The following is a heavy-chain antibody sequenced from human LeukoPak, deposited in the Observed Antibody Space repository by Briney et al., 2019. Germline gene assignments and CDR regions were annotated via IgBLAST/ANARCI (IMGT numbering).Heavy chain of an antibody. V-gene: IGHV4-59*01. Sequence: SETLSLTCTVSGGSISSYYWSWIRQPPGKGLEWIGYIYYSGSTNYNPSLKSRVTISVDTSKNQFSLKLSSVTAADTAVYYCERAEGYCSGGSCYRLGMGVWGQGTTVTVSS. CDR3: ERAEGYCSGGSCYRLGMGV. CDR2: IYYSGST. D-gene: IGHD2-15*01. CDR1: GGSISSYY. J-gene: IGHJ6*02.